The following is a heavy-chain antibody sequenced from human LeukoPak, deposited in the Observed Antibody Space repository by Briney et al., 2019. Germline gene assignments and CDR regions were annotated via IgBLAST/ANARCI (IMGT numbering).Heavy chain of an antibody. CDR2: INHSGST. CDR3: ARFITMVRGVIINSPNWFDP. CDR1: GFTFSSYS. Sequence: GSLRLSCAASGFTFSSYSMNWIRQPPGKGLEWIGEINHSGSTNYNPSLKSRVTISVDTSKNQFSLKLSSVTAADTAVYYCARFITMVRGVIINSPNWFDPWGQGTLVTVSS. J-gene: IGHJ5*02. D-gene: IGHD3-10*01. V-gene: IGHV4-34*01.